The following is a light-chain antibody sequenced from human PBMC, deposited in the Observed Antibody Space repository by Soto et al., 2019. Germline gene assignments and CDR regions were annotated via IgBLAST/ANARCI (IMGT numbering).Light chain of an antibody. CDR2: SNN. CDR1: SSNIGSNT. Sequence: QSVLTQPPSASGTPGQRVTISCSGSSSNIGSNTVNWYQQLPGTAPKLLIYSNNQRPPWVPDRFSGSKSGTSASLAISWLQSEDEADYYYAAWYNSLNGHVVFGGGTQLTVL. V-gene: IGLV1-44*01. CDR3: AAWYNSLNGHVV. J-gene: IGLJ2*01.